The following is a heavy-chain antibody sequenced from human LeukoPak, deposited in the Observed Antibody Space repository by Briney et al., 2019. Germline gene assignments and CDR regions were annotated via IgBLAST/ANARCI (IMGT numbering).Heavy chain of an antibody. Sequence: TSETLPLTCTVAGGSLSSGGYYWSWIRQHPGKGLEWIGYIYYSGSTYYNPSLKSRVTISVDTSKNQFSLKLSSVTAADTAVYYCARDRLWFGESDWGQGTLVTVSS. D-gene: IGHD3-10*01. V-gene: IGHV4-31*03. CDR1: GGSLSSGGYY. CDR3: ARDRLWFGESD. CDR2: IYYSGST. J-gene: IGHJ4*02.